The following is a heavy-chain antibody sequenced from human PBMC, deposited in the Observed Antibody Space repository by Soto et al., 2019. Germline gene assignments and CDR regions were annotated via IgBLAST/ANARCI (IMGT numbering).Heavy chain of an antibody. CDR3: ARDQQKYNPSFYHYYAMDL. D-gene: IGHD1-20*01. Sequence: QVQLVQSGAELKKPGASVRVSCKASGYTFTNNDVTWVRQATGQGLEWMGWMNPGSGDTGYAQKFQGRVTMTRDISIATAYMELSSLRSEDTAIYYCARDQQKYNPSFYHYYAMDLWGQGTTVTVSS. V-gene: IGHV1-8*01. CDR2: MNPGSGDT. J-gene: IGHJ6*02. CDR1: GYTFTNND.